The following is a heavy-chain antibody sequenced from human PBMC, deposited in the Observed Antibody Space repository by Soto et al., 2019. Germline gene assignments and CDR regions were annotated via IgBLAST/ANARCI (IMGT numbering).Heavy chain of an antibody. D-gene: IGHD5-12*01. V-gene: IGHV4-4*07. CDR1: CGSISTFY. Sequence: SETLSLTCTVSCGSISTFYWSWVRQPAGEGLEWIGRIFSSGSTIFNPSLESRVAMSVDTSKNHFSLNLSSVTAADMAVYYCAREGSYSAYNFAHGIQLWSFDFWGQGALVTVS. J-gene: IGHJ4*02. CDR2: IFSSGST. CDR3: AREGSYSAYNFAHGIQLWSFDF.